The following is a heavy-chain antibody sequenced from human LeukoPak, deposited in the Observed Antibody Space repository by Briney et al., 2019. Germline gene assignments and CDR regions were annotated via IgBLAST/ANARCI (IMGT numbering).Heavy chain of an antibody. V-gene: IGHV1/OR15-3*01. CDR2: IGPGSGDT. CDR3: ATGVRIVVVPAPGLGMDV. D-gene: IGHD2-2*01. J-gene: IGHJ6*02. CDR1: GYTFTDYF. Sequence: AASVKVSCKASGYTFTDYFIHWVRQAPGQGLEWMGWIGPGSGDTSYSQKFQGRVTMTEDTSTDTAYMELSSLRSEDTAVYYCATGVRIVVVPAPGLGMDVWGQGTTVTVSS.